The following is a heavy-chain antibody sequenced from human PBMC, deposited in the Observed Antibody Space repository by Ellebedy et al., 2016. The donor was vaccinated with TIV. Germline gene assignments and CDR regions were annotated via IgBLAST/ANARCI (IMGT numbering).Heavy chain of an antibody. J-gene: IGHJ3*02. D-gene: IGHD1-14*01. CDR2: LNPDGSDT. CDR1: GFTFSSYW. V-gene: IGHV3-74*01. Sequence: PGGSLRLSCVASGFTFSSYWMHWVRQTPGKGLVWVSRLNPDGSDTRYADSVKGRFTISRDNADNTMYLQMNSLRADDTDVYYCARSIRADGTTFNAYDMWGPGTMVTVSS. CDR3: ARSIRADGTTFNAYDM.